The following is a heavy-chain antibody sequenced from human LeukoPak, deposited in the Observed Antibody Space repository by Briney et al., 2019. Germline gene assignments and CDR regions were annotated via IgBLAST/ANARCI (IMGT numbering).Heavy chain of an antibody. CDR3: ARGGPRMITFGGVIVDTPLNY. Sequence: ASVKVSCKASGYTFTSYGISWVRPAPGQGLEWMGWISAYNGNTNYAQKLQGRVTMTTDTSTSTAYMELRSLRSDDTAVYYCARGGPRMITFGGVIVDTPLNYWGQGTLVTVSS. J-gene: IGHJ4*02. V-gene: IGHV1-18*01. CDR1: GYTFTSYG. D-gene: IGHD3-16*02. CDR2: ISAYNGNT.